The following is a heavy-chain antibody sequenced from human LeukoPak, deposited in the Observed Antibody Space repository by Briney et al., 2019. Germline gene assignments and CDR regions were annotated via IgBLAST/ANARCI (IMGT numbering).Heavy chain of an antibody. J-gene: IGHJ4*02. V-gene: IGHV1-18*01. CDR3: ARESHYYDSSGYQGMDY. CDR2: ISAYNGNT. CDR1: GYTFTSYG. D-gene: IGHD3-22*01. Sequence: ASVKVSCKASGYTFTSYGISWVRQAPGQGLEWMGWISAYNGNTSYAQKLQGRVTMTTDTSTSTAYMELRSLRSDDTAVYYCARESHYYDSSGYQGMDYWGQGTLVTVSS.